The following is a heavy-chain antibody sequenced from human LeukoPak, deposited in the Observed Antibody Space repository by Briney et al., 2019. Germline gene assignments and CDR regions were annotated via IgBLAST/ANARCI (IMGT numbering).Heavy chain of an antibody. CDR1: GFTFSSYS. Sequence: PGGSLRPSCAASGFTFSSYSMNWVRQAPGKGLEWVSSISSSSSYIYYADSVKGRFTISRDNAKNSLYLQMNSLRAEDTAVYYCARARLQSPGDAFDIWGQGTMVTVSS. J-gene: IGHJ3*02. CDR3: ARARLQSPGDAFDI. V-gene: IGHV3-21*01. CDR2: ISSSSSYI.